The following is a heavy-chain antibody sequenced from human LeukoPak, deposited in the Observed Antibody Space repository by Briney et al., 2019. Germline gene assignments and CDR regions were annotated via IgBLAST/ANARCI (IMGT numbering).Heavy chain of an antibody. J-gene: IGHJ5*02. CDR1: GFTFSGYG. CDR3: ARAPLVLQYRWWFDP. D-gene: IGHD5-24*01. Sequence: GGSLRLSCAASGFTFSGYGMKWVRWARGKGLEWISYISGSGDTIYYADSVKGRFTISRDNAKNSLYLQMNSLRAEDTAVYHCARAPLVLQYRWWFDPWGQGTLVIVSS. V-gene: IGHV3-48*04. CDR2: ISGSGDTI.